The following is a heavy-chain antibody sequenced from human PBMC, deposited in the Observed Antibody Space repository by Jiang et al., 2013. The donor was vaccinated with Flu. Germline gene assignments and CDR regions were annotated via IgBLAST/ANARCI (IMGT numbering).Heavy chain of an antibody. V-gene: IGHV4-61*08. J-gene: IGHJ4*02. CDR1: GDSVSSGGYH. CDR2: FSDSGNT. CDR3: TSYIVGHGGQGF. Sequence: GSGLVKPSETLSLSCSVSGDSVSSGGYHWSWIRQPPGKGLEWIGSFSDSGNTNYNPSLMSRLILSVDTSRNQFSLRLSSVTAADTAVYYCTSYIVGHGGQGFWGQGVLVTVSS. D-gene: IGHD4-23*01.